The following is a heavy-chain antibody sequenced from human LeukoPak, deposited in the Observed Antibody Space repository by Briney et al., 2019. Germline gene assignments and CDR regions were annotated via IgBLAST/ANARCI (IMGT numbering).Heavy chain of an antibody. CDR3: AREVPAGYSYVLSPYFDY. CDR1: GFTFSSYT. Sequence: GSLRLSCAASGFTFSSYTMNWVRQPPGKGLEWIGSIYYSGSTYYNPSLKSRVTISVDTSKNQFSLKLSSVTAADTAVYYCAREVPAGYSYVLSPYFDYWGQGTLVTVSS. J-gene: IGHJ4*02. D-gene: IGHD5-18*01. V-gene: IGHV4-39*07. CDR2: IYYSGST.